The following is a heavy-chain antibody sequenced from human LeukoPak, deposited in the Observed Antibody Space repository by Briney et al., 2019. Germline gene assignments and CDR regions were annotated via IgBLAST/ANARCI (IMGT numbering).Heavy chain of an antibody. Sequence: SGGSLRLSCAASGFTFSSYGMHWVRQAPGKGLEWVAVISYDGSNKYYADSVKGRFTISRDNSKNTLYLQMNSLRAEDTAVYYCAKGAHDDDTALWHYWGQGTLVTVSS. V-gene: IGHV3-30*18. J-gene: IGHJ4*02. CDR3: AKGAHDDDTALWHY. CDR2: ISYDGSNK. CDR1: GFTFSSYG. D-gene: IGHD2-21*01.